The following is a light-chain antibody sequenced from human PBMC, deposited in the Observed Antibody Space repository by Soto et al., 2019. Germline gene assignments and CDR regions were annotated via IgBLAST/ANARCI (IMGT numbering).Light chain of an antibody. CDR2: DAS. CDR1: QSISRS. Sequence: EIVLTQSPAILSVSPEERATLSCRASQSISRSLAWYQQKPGQAPRLLISDASTRATGIPARFSGSGSGTEFTLTISSLQSEDFALYYCHQYNSWPPGTVGQGTKVDIK. V-gene: IGKV3-15*01. CDR3: HQYNSWPPGT. J-gene: IGKJ2*01.